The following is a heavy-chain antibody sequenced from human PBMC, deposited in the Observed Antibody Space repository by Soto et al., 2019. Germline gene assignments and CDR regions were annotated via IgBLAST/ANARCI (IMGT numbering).Heavy chain of an antibody. J-gene: IGHJ4*02. CDR1: GGSISSYY. CDR3: ARAWRYSYGLYYFDY. CDR2: IYYSGST. D-gene: IGHD5-18*01. V-gene: IGHV4-59*01. Sequence: SETLSLTCTVSGGSISSYYWSWIRQPPGKGLEWIGYIYYSGSTNYNPSLKSRVTISVDTSKNQFSLKLSSVTAADTAVYYCARAWRYSYGLYYFDYWGQGTLVTVSS.